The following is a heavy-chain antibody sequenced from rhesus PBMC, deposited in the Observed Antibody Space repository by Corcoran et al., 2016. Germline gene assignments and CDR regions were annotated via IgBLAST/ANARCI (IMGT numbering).Heavy chain of an antibody. D-gene: IGHD6-31*01. J-gene: IGHJ4*01. Sequence: EVQLVESGGGLAKPGGSLRLSCAASGFTFSSYWLNWVRQTPGKGLECISAITSGGGSTYYADSVKGRFTISRDNSKNTLSLQMNSLRAEDTAVYYCAKQLAAAGDFDYWGQGVLVTVSS. CDR3: AKQLAAAGDFDY. CDR2: ITSGGGST. CDR1: GFTFSSYW. V-gene: IGHV3S42*01.